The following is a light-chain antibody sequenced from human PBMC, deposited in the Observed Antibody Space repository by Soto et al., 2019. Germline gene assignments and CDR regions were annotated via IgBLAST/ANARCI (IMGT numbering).Light chain of an antibody. CDR3: QHLNGYPQT. Sequence: IPLTQSPSSLSASVGDRVTITCRASQGISSYLVWYQQKPGKAPKLLIYAASTLQSGVPSRFSVSGSGTDFTLTISSLQPEDFATYYCQHLNGYPQTFGGGTKVEIK. V-gene: IGKV1-9*01. CDR1: QGISSY. J-gene: IGKJ4*01. CDR2: AAS.